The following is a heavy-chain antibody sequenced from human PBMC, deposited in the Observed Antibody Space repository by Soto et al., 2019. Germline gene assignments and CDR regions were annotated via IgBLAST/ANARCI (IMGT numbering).Heavy chain of an antibody. CDR2: ISGSGGST. Sequence: PGGCLRRSGAASGFTFNNYAISWVRQAPGKGLEWVSAISGSGGSTYYADSVKGRFTISRDNSKNTLYLQMNSLRAEDTAVYYCAKDLVHYYYDSSGYNGCDYWGQGTLVTVSS. CDR3: AKDLVHYYYDSSGYNGCDY. D-gene: IGHD3-22*01. J-gene: IGHJ4*02. V-gene: IGHV3-23*01. CDR1: GFTFNNYA.